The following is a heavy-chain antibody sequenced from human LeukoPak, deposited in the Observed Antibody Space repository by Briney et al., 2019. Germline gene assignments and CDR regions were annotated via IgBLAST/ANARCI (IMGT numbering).Heavy chain of an antibody. J-gene: IGHJ4*02. CDR3: AKGAGAMGKYYFDY. D-gene: IGHD7-27*01. Sequence: QTGGSLRLSCAASGFTFSSYGMHWVRQAPGKGLEWVAVIWYDGSNKYYADSVKGRFTISRDNSKNTLYLQMNSLRAEDTAVYYCAKGAGAMGKYYFDYWGQGTLVTVSS. V-gene: IGHV3-30*02. CDR1: GFTFSSYG. CDR2: IWYDGSNK.